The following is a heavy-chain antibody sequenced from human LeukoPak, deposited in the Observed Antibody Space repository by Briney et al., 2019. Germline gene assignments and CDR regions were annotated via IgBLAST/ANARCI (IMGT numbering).Heavy chain of an antibody. CDR3: ASRDYAAWFDP. Sequence: SETLSLTCSVSGDSITSGEYYWAWLRQPPGKGLEWLGSVYYSGSIKYNPSLKGRVSISRDMSKNQFSLNLNSVNATDTAVYYCASRDYAAWFDPWGQGTLVTVSS. J-gene: IGHJ5*02. V-gene: IGHV4-39*07. CDR1: GDSITSGEYY. CDR2: VYYSGSI. D-gene: IGHD4/OR15-4a*01.